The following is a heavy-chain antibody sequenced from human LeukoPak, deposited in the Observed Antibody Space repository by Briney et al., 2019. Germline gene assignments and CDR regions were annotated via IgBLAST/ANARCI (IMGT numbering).Heavy chain of an antibody. D-gene: IGHD5-24*01. CDR1: GFTLSSYA. J-gene: IGHJ5*02. Sequence: GGSLRLSCAASGFTLSSYAMSWVRQAPGKGLEWVSAISCSGGSTYYADSVKGRFTISRDNSKNTLYLQMNSLRAEDTAVYYCAKDPAPEGYNLSWFDPWGEGTLVTVSS. CDR2: ISCSGGST. CDR3: AKDPAPEGYNLSWFDP. V-gene: IGHV3-23*01.